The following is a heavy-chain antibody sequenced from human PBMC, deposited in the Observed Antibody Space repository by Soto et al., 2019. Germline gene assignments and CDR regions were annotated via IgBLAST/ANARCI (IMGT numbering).Heavy chain of an antibody. CDR1: GYTFTGYY. V-gene: IGHV1-2*02. D-gene: IGHD6-19*01. CDR2: INPNSGGT. CDR3: ARSGYSSGWPGGWFDP. Sequence: ASVKVSCKASGYTFTGYYMHWVRRAPGQGLEWMGWINPNSGGTNYAQKFQGRVTMTRDTSISTAYMERSRLRPDDTAVYYCARSGYSSGWPGGWFDPWGQGTLVTVSS. J-gene: IGHJ5*02.